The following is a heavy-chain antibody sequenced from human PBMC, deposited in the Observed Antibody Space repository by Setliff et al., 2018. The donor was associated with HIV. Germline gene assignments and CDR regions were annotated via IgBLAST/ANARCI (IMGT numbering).Heavy chain of an antibody. D-gene: IGHD2-15*01. J-gene: IGHJ4*02. Sequence: GGSLRLSCAASGFIFGSYWMHWVRQTPEKGLEWVARIETDGSDTSYADSVKGRFTISRDNTKKTLYLQMNSLRVEDTAVYYCAADRIVLGDYWGQGTLVTVSS. CDR3: AADRIVLGDY. V-gene: IGHV3-74*01. CDR1: GFIFGSYW. CDR2: IETDGSDT.